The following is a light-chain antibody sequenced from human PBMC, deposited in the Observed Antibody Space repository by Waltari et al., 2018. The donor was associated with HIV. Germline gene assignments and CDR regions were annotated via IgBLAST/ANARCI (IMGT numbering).Light chain of an antibody. V-gene: IGLV2-23*02. CDR1: SRDVGSYSL. Sequence: QSALTQPASVSGSPGQSITISWTGTSRDVGSYSLVSWYQQHPGKAPKLMIYEVTKRPSGVSNRFSGSKSGNTASLTISGLQAEDEADYYCCSYAGNPYVFGTGTKVTVL. CDR2: EVT. CDR3: CSYAGNPYV. J-gene: IGLJ1*01.